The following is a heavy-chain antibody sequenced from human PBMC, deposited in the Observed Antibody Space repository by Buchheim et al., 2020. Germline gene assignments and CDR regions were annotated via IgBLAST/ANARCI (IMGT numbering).Heavy chain of an antibody. CDR3: AKEMYYYDSSGYSVVDY. V-gene: IGHV3-30*18. CDR1: GFTFSSYG. CDR2: ISYDGSNK. D-gene: IGHD3-22*01. Sequence: QVQLVESGGGVVQPGRSLRLSCAASGFTFSSYGMHWVRQAPGKGLEWVAVISYDGSNKYYADSVKGRFTISRDNSKNKLYLQMNSLRAEDTAVYYCAKEMYYYDSSGYSVVDYWGQGTL. J-gene: IGHJ4*02.